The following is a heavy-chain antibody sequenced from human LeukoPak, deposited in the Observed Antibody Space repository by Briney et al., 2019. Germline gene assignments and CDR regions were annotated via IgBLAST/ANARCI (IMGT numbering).Heavy chain of an antibody. CDR2: ISGSGTTI. V-gene: IGHV3-48*03. Sequence: PGGSLGLSCAASGFTFSSYEMNWVRQAPGKGLEWVSYISGSGTTIYYADSVKGRFTISRDNAKNSLYLQMNSLRAEDTALYYCARDTHYYGSGSPAFDIWGQGTMVTVSS. CDR1: GFTFSSYE. J-gene: IGHJ3*02. D-gene: IGHD3-10*01. CDR3: ARDTHYYGSGSPAFDI.